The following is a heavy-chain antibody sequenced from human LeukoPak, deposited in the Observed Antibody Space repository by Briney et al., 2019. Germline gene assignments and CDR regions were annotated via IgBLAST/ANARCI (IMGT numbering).Heavy chain of an antibody. CDR1: GGSISSSSYY. Sequence: PSETLSLTCNVSGGSISSSSYYWGWIRQPPGKGLEWIGSIYYSGSTYYNPSLKSRVTISVDTSKNQFSLKLSSVTAADTAVYYCARADYYDSSGNQREPPDWGQGTLVTVSS. V-gene: IGHV4-39*07. CDR2: IYYSGST. CDR3: ARADYYDSSGNQREPPD. D-gene: IGHD3-22*01. J-gene: IGHJ4*02.